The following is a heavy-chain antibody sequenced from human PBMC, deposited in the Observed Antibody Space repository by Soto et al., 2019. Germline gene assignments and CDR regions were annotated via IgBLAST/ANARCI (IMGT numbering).Heavy chain of an antibody. J-gene: IGHJ6*02. V-gene: IGHV3-23*01. CDR2: ISGSGGST. CDR1: GFTFSIYA. D-gene: IGHD5-18*01. Sequence: GGSLRLSCAASGFTFSIYAMSWVRHAPGKGLEWVSAISGSGGSTYYADSVKGRFTISRDNSKNTLYLQMNSLRAEDTAVYYCAKDQRGYSYGADYYYYGMDVWGQGTTVTVSS. CDR3: AKDQRGYSYGADYYYYGMDV.